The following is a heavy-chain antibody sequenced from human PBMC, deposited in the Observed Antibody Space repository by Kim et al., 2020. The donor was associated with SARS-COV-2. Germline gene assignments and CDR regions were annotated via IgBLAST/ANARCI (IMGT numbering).Heavy chain of an antibody. Sequence: YAQKFQGRVTMTRDTSTSTVYMELSSLRSEDTAVYYCAGGDRSTQYYFDYWGQGTLVTVSS. CDR3: AGGDRSTQYYFDY. V-gene: IGHV1-46*01. D-gene: IGHD2-21*02. J-gene: IGHJ4*02.